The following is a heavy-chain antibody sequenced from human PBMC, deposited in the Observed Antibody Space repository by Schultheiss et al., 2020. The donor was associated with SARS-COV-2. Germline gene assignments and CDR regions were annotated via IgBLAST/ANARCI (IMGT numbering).Heavy chain of an antibody. CDR3: ARDVNRAAFDI. J-gene: IGHJ3*02. V-gene: IGHV4-59*01. CDR2: IYYSGST. Sequence: SETLSLTCTVSGGSISSYYWSWIRQPPGKGLEWIGYIYYSGSTNYNPSLKSRVTISVDTSKNQFSLKLSSVTAADTAVYYCARDVNRAAFDIWGQGTMVTVSS. D-gene: IGHD3-10*01. CDR1: GGSISSYY.